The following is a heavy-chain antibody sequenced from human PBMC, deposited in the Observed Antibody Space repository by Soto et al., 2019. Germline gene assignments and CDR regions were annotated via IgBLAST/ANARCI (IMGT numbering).Heavy chain of an antibody. CDR3: ARVVGYYYYYGMDV. D-gene: IGHD2-21*01. V-gene: IGHV4-39*07. CDR2: IYYSGST. CDR1: GDSINTPHYY. J-gene: IGHJ6*02. Sequence: SSETLSLTCTVSGDSINTPHYYWSWIRQSPGKGLEWIGNIYYSGSTYYNPSLKSRVTISVDTSKNQFSLKLSSVTAADTAVYYCARVVGYYYYYGMDVWGQGTTVTVSS.